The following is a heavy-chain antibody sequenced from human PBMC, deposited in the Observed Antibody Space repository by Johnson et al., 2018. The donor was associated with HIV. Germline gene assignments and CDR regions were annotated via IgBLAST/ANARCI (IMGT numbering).Heavy chain of an antibody. CDR2: IWHDGSNK. D-gene: IGHD3-16*01. V-gene: IGHV3-33*06. Sequence: QVQLVESGGGLVQPGRSLRLSCAASGFTFDDYAMHWVRQAPGKGLEWVAVIWHDGSNKYYADSVKGRFTVSRDSSKNTLFLQMPSLGVEDTAVYYCAKPPSMGADAFDIWGQGTMVTVSS. CDR3: AKPPSMGADAFDI. J-gene: IGHJ3*02. CDR1: GFTFDDYA.